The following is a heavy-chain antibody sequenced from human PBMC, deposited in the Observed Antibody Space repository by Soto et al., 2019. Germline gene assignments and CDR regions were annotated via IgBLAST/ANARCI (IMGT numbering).Heavy chain of an antibody. CDR2: IYHSGST. CDR3: ARSMTTVVTLDY. Sequence: SETLSLTCAVSGGSISSGGYSWSWIRQPPGKGLEWIGYIYHSGSTYSNPSLKSRVTISVDTSKNLFSLKLSSVTSADTAVYYCARSMTTVVTLDYWGQGTLVTVSS. CDR1: GGSISSGGYS. D-gene: IGHD4-17*01. V-gene: IGHV4-30-2*03. J-gene: IGHJ4*02.